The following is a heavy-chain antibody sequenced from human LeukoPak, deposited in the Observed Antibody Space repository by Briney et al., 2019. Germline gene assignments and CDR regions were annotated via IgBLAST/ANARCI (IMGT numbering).Heavy chain of an antibody. Sequence: GGSLRLSCAASGFTFDDYAMHWVRQAPGKGLEWVSRINTDGSSTIYADSVKGRFTISRDNAKNTLYLQMDSLRAEDTAAYYCASGPTGVTRGYWGQGTLVTVSS. J-gene: IGHJ4*02. CDR1: GFTFDDYA. CDR3: ASGPTGVTRGY. V-gene: IGHV3-74*01. D-gene: IGHD7-27*01. CDR2: INTDGSST.